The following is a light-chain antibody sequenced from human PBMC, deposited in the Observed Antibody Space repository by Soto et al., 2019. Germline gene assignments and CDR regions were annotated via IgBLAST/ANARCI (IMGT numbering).Light chain of an antibody. V-gene: IGKV1-39*01. CDR3: QQSYSTYWT. CDR2: AAS. CDR1: QSISSY. Sequence: DIQMTQSPSSLSASVGDRVTITCRASQSISSYVNWYQQNPGKAPKLLIYAASSLQSGVPSRFSGSGSGTDFPLTISSLRPEDFAXYYCQQSYSTYWTFGQGTKVEIK. J-gene: IGKJ1*01.